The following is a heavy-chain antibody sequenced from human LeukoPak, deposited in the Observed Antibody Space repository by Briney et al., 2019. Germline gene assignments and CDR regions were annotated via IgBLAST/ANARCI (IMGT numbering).Heavy chain of an antibody. CDR3: ARQMIVGFLDY. J-gene: IGHJ4*02. CDR2: IIPIFGTA. D-gene: IGHD3-22*01. V-gene: IGHV1-69*13. CDR1: GCTFSSYA. Sequence: SVKVSCKASGCTFSSYAIRWVRQAPGQGLEWMGGIIPIFGTANYAQKFPGRVTITADESTSTAYMELSSLRSEDTAVYYCARQMIVGFLDYWGQGTLVTVSS.